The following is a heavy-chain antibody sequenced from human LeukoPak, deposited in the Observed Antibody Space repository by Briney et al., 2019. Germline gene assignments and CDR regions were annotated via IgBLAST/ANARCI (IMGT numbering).Heavy chain of an antibody. CDR2: IYYSGST. V-gene: IGHV4-61*01. CDR3: AREWWYYYDSSGYGRGWFDP. CDR1: GGSVSSGSYY. J-gene: IGHJ5*02. D-gene: IGHD3-22*01. Sequence: PSETLSLTCTVSGGSVSSGSYYWSWIRQPPGKGLEWIGYIYYSGSTYYNPSLKSRVTISVDTSKNQFSLKLSSVTAADTAVYYCAREWWYYYDSSGYGRGWFDPWGQGTLVTVSS.